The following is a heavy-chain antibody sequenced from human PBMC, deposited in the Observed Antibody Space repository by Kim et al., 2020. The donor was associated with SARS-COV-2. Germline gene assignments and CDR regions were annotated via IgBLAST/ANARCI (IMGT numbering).Heavy chain of an antibody. V-gene: IGHV3-43*01. CDR1: GFTFDDYT. J-gene: IGHJ6*01. CDR3: AKDMGVIALGGLCSGMDV. CDR2: ISWDGGST. Sequence: GGSLRLSCAASGFTFDDYTMHWVRQAPGKGLEWVSLISWDGGSTYYADSVKGRFTISRDNSKNSLYLQMNSLRTEDTALYYFAKDMGVIALGGLCSGMDV. D-gene: IGHD2-21*01.